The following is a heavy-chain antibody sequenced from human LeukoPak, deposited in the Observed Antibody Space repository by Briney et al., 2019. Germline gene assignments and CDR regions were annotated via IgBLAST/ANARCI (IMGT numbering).Heavy chain of an antibody. Sequence: WETLSLTCAVYGGSFSGYYWSWIRQPPGKGLEWIGEVNHSGSTNYNPSLKSRVTISVDTSKNKFSLKLSSVTAADTAVYYCARGGGYSYGYFSSPFDYWGQGTLVTVSS. J-gene: IGHJ4*02. V-gene: IGHV4-34*01. D-gene: IGHD5-18*01. CDR1: GGSFSGYY. CDR3: ARGGGYSYGYFSSPFDY. CDR2: VNHSGST.